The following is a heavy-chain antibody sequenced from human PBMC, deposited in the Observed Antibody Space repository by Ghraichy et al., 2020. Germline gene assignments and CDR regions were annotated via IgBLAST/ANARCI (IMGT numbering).Heavy chain of an antibody. CDR3: ARSTEGSTSLYYYYAMDV. CDR1: GGSIGSYY. Sequence: ESLNISCTVSGGSIGSYYWSWIRLPPGKGLEWIGSIYYSGSTNYNPSLKSRVTVSVDTSRNQFSLKLRPVTAADTAVYYCARSTEGSTSLYYYYAMDVWGQGTTVTVSS. J-gene: IGHJ6*02. CDR2: IYYSGST. D-gene: IGHD4-17*01. V-gene: IGHV4-59*12.